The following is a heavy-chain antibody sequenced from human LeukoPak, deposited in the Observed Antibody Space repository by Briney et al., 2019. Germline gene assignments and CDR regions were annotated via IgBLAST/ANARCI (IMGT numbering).Heavy chain of an antibody. V-gene: IGHV3-7*03. CDR1: GFTFSSYW. D-gene: IGHD3-9*01. CDR3: ARGGAISIRYFDSGFDY. CDR2: IKQDGSEK. J-gene: IGHJ4*02. Sequence: GGSLRLSCAASGFTFSSYWMSWVRQAPGKGLEWVANIKQDGSEKYYVDSVKGRFTISRDNAKNSLYLQMNSLRAEDTAVCYCARGGAISIRYFDSGFDYWGQGTLVTVSS.